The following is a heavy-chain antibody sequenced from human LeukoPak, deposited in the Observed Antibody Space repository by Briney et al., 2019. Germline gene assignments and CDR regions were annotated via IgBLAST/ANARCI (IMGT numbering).Heavy chain of an antibody. Sequence: GGSLRLSCATSGFDVTQHEFNWVRQAPGKGLEWVAYISATGSYVKYAESVKGRFTVSRDDAKKSVFLQMNNLALDDTAVYFCGRANCSKQFRNLDYWGQVTLVTVSS. CDR1: GFDVTQHE. V-gene: IGHV3-48*03. CDR2: ISATGSYV. D-gene: IGHD2-21*01. CDR3: GRANCSKQFRNLDY. J-gene: IGHJ4*02.